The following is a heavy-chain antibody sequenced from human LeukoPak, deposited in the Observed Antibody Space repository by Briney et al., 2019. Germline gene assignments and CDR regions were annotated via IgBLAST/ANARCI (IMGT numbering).Heavy chain of an antibody. V-gene: IGHV3-30*02. CDR1: GFTFSSYG. D-gene: IGHD3-22*01. CDR3: AKDYYDSSGYYYYYYYYMDV. CDR2: IRYDVRNK. J-gene: IGHJ6*03. Sequence: GGSLRLSCAASGFTFSSYGMHWVRQAPGKGLEWVAFIRYDVRNKYYADSVKGRFTISRDNSKNTLYLQMNSLRAEDTAVYYCAKDYYDSSGYYYYYYYYMDVWGKGTTVTVSS.